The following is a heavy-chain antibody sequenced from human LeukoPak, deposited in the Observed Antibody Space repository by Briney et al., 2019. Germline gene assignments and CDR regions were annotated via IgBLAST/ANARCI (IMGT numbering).Heavy chain of an antibody. D-gene: IGHD6-6*01. CDR3: ARDLIAARPGWFDP. CDR1: GYTFTTYG. J-gene: IGHJ5*02. CDR2: ISAYNGNT. Sequence: GASVKVSCKASGYTFTTYGINWVRQAPGRGLEWMGWISAYNGNTNYAQNLQGRATLTTDTSASTAYMELRSLRSDDTAVYYCARDLIAARPGWFDPWGQGTLVIVSS. V-gene: IGHV1-18*01.